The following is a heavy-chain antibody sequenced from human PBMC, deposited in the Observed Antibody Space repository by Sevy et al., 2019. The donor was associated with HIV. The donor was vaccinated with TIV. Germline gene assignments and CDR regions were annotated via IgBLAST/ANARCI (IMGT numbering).Heavy chain of an antibody. D-gene: IGHD3-16*01. CDR1: GFTFSSYA. CDR3: ARDGGGRGFDY. J-gene: IGHJ4*02. V-gene: IGHV3-30-3*01. CDR2: ISYDGSNK. Sequence: GGCLSLSCAASGFTFSSYAMHWVRQAPGKGLEWVEVISYDGSNKYYADAVKGRFTISRDNSKNTLYLQMNSLRAEDTAVYYCARDGGGRGFDYWGQGTLVTVSS.